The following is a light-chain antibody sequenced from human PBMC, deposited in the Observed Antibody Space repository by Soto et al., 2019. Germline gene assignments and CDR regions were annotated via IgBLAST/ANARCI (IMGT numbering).Light chain of an antibody. Sequence: DIQMTQSPSSVSASVGDRVTITCRASQGISSCLAWYHQKPGKAPKLLIYAASILQSGDPSRISGSGSGTDFTLTVSTLQPEDFAIYYCQHANSFPWTFGHGTKVEIK. CDR2: AAS. V-gene: IGKV1-12*01. CDR3: QHANSFPWT. J-gene: IGKJ1*01. CDR1: QGISSC.